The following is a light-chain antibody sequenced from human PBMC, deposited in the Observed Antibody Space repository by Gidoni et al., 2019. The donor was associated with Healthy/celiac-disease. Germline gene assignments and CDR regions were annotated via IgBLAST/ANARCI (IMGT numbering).Light chain of an antibody. CDR1: QRVSTY. CDR2: DAS. V-gene: IGKV3-11*01. J-gene: IGKJ4*01. CDR3: QQRSNWPPGLT. Sequence: EIVLTQSPATLSLSPGERPTLSSSASQRVSTYLAWYQQKPGQAPRLLNYDASNRATGIPARFSGSGSGTDFTLTISSLEPEDFAVYYCQQRSNWPPGLTFGGGTKVEIK.